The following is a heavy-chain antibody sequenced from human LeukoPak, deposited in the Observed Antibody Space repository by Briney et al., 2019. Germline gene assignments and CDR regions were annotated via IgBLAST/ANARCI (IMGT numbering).Heavy chain of an antibody. J-gene: IGHJ5*02. CDR3: ARPNPYDFWSGYSTWFDP. Sequence: SETLSLTCTVSGGSISSSSYYWGWIRQPPGKGLEWIGSIYYSGSTYYNPSLKRRVTISVDTSKNQFSLKLSSVTAADTAVYYCARPNPYDFWSGYSTWFDPWGQGTLVTVSS. CDR1: GGSISSSSYY. V-gene: IGHV4-39*01. CDR2: IYYSGST. D-gene: IGHD3-3*01.